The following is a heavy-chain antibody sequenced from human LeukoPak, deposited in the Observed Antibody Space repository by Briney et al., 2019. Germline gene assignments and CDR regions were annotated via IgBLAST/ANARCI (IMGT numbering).Heavy chain of an antibody. CDR1: GFTFSSYA. V-gene: IGHV3-30*04. Sequence: GRSLRLSCAASGFTFSSYAMHRVRQAPGKGLEWVAVISYDGSNKYYADSVKGRFTISRDNSKNTLYLQMNSLRAEDTAVYHCARDLSWASTGDLDYWGQGTLVTVSS. CDR2: ISYDGSNK. CDR3: ARDLSWASTGDLDY. J-gene: IGHJ4*02. D-gene: IGHD7-27*01.